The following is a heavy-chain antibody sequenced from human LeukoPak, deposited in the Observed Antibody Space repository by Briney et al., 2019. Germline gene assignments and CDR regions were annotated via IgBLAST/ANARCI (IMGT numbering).Heavy chain of an antibody. CDR3: ARDQWGSGWLLVY. V-gene: IGHV1-69*05. Sequence: SVKVSCKASGVTFSSYAISWVRQAPGQGLEWMGRIIPIFGTANYAQKFQGRVTITTDESTSTAYMELSSLRSEDTAVYYCARDQWGSGWLLVYWGQGTLVTVSS. J-gene: IGHJ4*02. D-gene: IGHD6-19*01. CDR1: GVTFSSYA. CDR2: IIPIFGTA.